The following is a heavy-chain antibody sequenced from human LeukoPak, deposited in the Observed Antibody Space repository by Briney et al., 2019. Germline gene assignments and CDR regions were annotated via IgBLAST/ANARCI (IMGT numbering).Heavy chain of an antibody. CDR3: ARHPRYCSGGSCTDY. V-gene: IGHV4-39*01. J-gene: IGHJ4*02. CDR2: IYYSGST. CDR1: GGSISSSSYY. D-gene: IGHD2-15*01. Sequence: SETLSLTCTVSGGSISSSSYYWGWIRQPPGKGLEWIGSIYYSGSTYYNPPLKSRVTISVDTSKNQFSLKLSSVTAADTAVYYCARHPRYCSGGSCTDYWGQGTLVTVSS.